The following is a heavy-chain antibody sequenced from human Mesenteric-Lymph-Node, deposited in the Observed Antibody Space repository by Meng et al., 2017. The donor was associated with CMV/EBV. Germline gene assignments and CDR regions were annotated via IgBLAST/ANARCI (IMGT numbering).Heavy chain of an antibody. Sequence: GESLKISCAASGFTFSNFTMNWVRQAPGKGLEWVAFISKSGSVIHYADSVKGRFTISRDTTKDSLYLQMDNLRAEDTALYYCARVENSWSYGMDVWGRGTTVTVSS. CDR2: ISKSGSVI. D-gene: IGHD6-13*01. CDR1: GFTFSNFT. J-gene: IGHJ6*02. V-gene: IGHV3-48*04. CDR3: ARVENSWSYGMDV.